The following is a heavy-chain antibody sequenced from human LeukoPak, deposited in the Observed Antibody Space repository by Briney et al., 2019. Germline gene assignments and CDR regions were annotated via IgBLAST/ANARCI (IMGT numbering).Heavy chain of an antibody. CDR3: AGAGGTSWADY. J-gene: IGHJ4*02. CDR1: GFTFSNYW. D-gene: IGHD6-13*01. Sequence: PGGSLRLSCAASGFTFSNYWMTWVRQAPGKGLEWVANLKQDGSEKYYVDSVKGRFTISRDNAKNSLYLQMNSLRVEDTAVYYCAGAGGTSWADYWGQGTLVTVSS. V-gene: IGHV3-7*01. CDR2: LKQDGSEK.